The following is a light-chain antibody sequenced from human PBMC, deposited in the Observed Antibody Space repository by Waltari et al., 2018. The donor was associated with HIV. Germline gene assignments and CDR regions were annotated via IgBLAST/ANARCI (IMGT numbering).Light chain of an antibody. CDR1: SDDIGAYNH. J-gene: IGLJ2*01. CDR3: ASYTRQISVA. V-gene: IGLV2-14*01. Sequence: QSALTQPASVSGSPGQSITITCTGTSDDIGAYNHVSWYQQYPNGSPKLLIFEVRNPPSGVSGRFSASKSGNTASLTITGLQSDDEADYYCASYTRQISVAFGGGTRVTV. CDR2: EVR.